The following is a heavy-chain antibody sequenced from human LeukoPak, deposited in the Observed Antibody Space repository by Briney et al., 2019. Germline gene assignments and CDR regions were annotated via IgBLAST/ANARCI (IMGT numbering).Heavy chain of an antibody. J-gene: IGHJ5*02. CDR3: ARDFQIRGVIPNWFDP. D-gene: IGHD3-10*01. CDR2: IYYSGST. Sequence: SETLSLTCTVSGGSISSYYWSWIRQPPGKGLEWIGYIYYSGSTNYNPSLKSRVTISVDTSKNQFSLKLSSVTAADTAVYYCARDFQIRGVIPNWFDPWGQGTLVTVSS. CDR1: GGSISSYY. V-gene: IGHV4-59*01.